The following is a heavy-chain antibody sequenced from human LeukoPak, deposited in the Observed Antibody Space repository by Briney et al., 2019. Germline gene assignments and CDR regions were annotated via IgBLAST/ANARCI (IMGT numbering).Heavy chain of an antibody. CDR1: GFTFSDYY. J-gene: IGHJ6*03. Sequence: GGSLRLSCAASGFTFSDYYMSWIRQAPGKGLEWVSYISSSSSYIYYADSVKGRLTISRDNAKNSLYLQMNSLRAEDTAVYYCARGPYCSSTSCYGDYMDVWGKGTTVTVSS. CDR2: ISSSSSYI. V-gene: IGHV3-11*06. CDR3: ARGPYCSSTSCYGDYMDV. D-gene: IGHD2-2*01.